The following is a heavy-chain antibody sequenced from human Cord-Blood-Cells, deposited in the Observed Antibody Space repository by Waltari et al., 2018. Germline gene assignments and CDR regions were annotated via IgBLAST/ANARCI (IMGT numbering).Heavy chain of an antibody. CDR2: IYHSGST. J-gene: IGHJ4*02. V-gene: IGHV4-38-2*02. CDR3: ARDKGDYDFWSGYYFDY. D-gene: IGHD3-3*01. Sequence: QVQLQESGPGLVKPSETLSLTCAVSGYSISSGSYCGWIRQPPGKGLEWIGCIYHSGSTYYNPSLKSRVTISVDTSKNQFSLKLSSVTAADTAVYYCARDKGDYDFWSGYYFDYWGQGTLVTVSS. CDR1: GYSISSGSY.